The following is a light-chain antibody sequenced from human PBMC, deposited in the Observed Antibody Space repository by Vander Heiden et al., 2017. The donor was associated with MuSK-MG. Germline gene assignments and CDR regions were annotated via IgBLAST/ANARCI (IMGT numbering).Light chain of an antibody. CDR2: AAS. J-gene: IGKJ4*01. Sequence: DIQMTQSPSSLSASVGDRVTITCRASQDISSWLAWYQQKQEKAPTSLLHAASRLHSGVPSRFSGSGSGTDFTLTISSLQPADFATYYCQQYNTYPQTFGGGTKVEIK. CDR3: QQYNTYPQT. CDR1: QDISSW. V-gene: IGKV1D-16*01.